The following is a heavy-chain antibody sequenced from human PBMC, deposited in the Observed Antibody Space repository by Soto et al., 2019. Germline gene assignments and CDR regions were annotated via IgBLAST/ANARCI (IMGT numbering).Heavy chain of an antibody. CDR1: GFTFSSYW. CDR2: ITSDGSDT. J-gene: IGHJ4*02. D-gene: IGHD3-10*01. Sequence: EVQLVESGGGLVQPGGSLRLSCAASGFTFSSYWMHWVRQAPGKGLVWVSRITSDGSDTTYADSVKGRFTISRDNAKNTLLLQLNSLRAEHTAVYYCARDKVPFYGPGSFAYWGQGTLVTVSS. CDR3: ARDKVPFYGPGSFAY. V-gene: IGHV3-74*01.